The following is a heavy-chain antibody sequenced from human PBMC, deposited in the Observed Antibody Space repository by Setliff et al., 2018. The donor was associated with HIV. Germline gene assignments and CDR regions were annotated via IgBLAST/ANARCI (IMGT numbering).Heavy chain of an antibody. Sequence: ASVKVSCKVFGYTLAALSIHWVRQAPGKGLEWMGGFDPEDGERINAEKFQGRVTMTADTSTDTAYMELSSLRSEDTAVYYCARAKATRQARPTNCFDPWGQGTLVTVSS. V-gene: IGHV1-24*01. CDR1: GYTLAALS. CDR3: ARAKATRQARPTNCFDP. J-gene: IGHJ5*02. D-gene: IGHD1-1*01. CDR2: FDPEDGER.